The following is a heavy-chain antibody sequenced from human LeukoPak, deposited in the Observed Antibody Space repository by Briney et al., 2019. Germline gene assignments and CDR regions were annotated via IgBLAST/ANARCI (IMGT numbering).Heavy chain of an antibody. D-gene: IGHD3-3*01. CDR1: GYTFTSYY. CDR3: ARQYYDFWSGYNDYYYYYMDV. J-gene: IGHJ6*03. Sequence: GASVKVSCKASGYTFTSYYMHWVRQAPGQGLEWMGIINPSGGSTSYAQKFQGRVTMTRDMSTSTVYMELSSLRSEDTAVYYCARQYYDFWSGYNDYYYYYMDVWGKGTTVTVSS. V-gene: IGHV1-46*01. CDR2: INPSGGST.